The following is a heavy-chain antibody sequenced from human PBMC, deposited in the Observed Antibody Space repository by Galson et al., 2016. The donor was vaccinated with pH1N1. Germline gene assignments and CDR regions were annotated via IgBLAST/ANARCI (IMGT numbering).Heavy chain of an antibody. CDR2: IKQDGSEK. CDR3: VRAIGAKSAY. J-gene: IGHJ4*02. Sequence: SLRLSCEASGFSFSSYWMSWVRQAPGKGLEWVANIKQDGSEKYYVASVKGRFTISRDNAKNSLYLQLNSLRVEDTAVYYCVRAIGAKSAYWGQGTLVTVSS. V-gene: IGHV3-7*03. D-gene: IGHD4/OR15-4a*01. CDR1: GFSFSSYW.